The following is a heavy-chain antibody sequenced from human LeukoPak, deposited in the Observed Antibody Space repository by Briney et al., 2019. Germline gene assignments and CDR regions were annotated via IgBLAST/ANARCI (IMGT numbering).Heavy chain of an antibody. Sequence: ASVKVSCKASGYTFTSYGISWVRQAPGQGLEWMGWISAYNGITNYAQKLQGRVTMTTDTSTSTAYMELRSLRSDDTAVYYCARLRNYDSSGYYRYWGQGTLVTVSS. CDR3: ARLRNYDSSGYYRY. J-gene: IGHJ4*02. D-gene: IGHD3-22*01. CDR1: GYTFTSYG. CDR2: ISAYNGIT. V-gene: IGHV1-18*01.